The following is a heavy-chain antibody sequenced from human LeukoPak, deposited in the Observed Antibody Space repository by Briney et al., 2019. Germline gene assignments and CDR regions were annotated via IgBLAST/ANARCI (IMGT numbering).Heavy chain of an antibody. CDR1: GFTFSSYS. CDR3: ARDPYSGSYGPYYYYYMDV. CDR2: ISSSSSYI. V-gene: IGHV3-21*01. J-gene: IGHJ6*03. D-gene: IGHD1-26*01. Sequence: GGSLRLSCAASGFTFSSYSMNWVRQAPGKGLEWVSSISSSSSYIYYADSVKGRFTISRDNAKNSLYLQMNSLRVEDTAVYYCARDPYSGSYGPYYYYYMDVWGKGTTVTISS.